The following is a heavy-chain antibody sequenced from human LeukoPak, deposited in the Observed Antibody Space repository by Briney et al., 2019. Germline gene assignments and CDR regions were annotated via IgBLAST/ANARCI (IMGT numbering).Heavy chain of an antibody. CDR2: INPNSGGT. J-gene: IGHJ4*02. CDR3: ATPVPTAYSFDY. V-gene: IGHV1-2*02. CDR1: GYTFTGYY. Sequence: ASVKVSCKASGYTFTGYYMHWVRHAPGQGLEWMGWINPNSGGTNYAQKFQGRVTMTRDTSISTAYMEPSRLRSDDTAVYYCATPVPTAYSFDYWGQGTLVTVSS. D-gene: IGHD2-15*01.